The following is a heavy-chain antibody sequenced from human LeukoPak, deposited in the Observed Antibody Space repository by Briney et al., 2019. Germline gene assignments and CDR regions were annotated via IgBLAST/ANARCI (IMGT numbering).Heavy chain of an antibody. CDR3: ARLRGEITMVRGVIPS. V-gene: IGHV3-21*01. D-gene: IGHD3-10*01. Sequence: GGSLRLSCAASGFTFSSYSMNWVRQAPGKGLEWVSSISSSSSYIYYADSVKGRFTISRDNAKNSLYLQMNSLRAEDTAVYYCARLRGEITMVRGVIPSWGQGTLVTVSS. CDR2: ISSSSSYI. CDR1: GFTFSSYS. J-gene: IGHJ4*02.